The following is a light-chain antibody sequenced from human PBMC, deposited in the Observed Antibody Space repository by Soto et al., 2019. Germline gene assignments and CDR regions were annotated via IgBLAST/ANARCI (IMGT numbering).Light chain of an antibody. J-gene: IGKJ5*01. V-gene: IGKV3-11*01. CDR3: QQRSNWPRRT. CDR1: QSVRNNY. CDR2: DAS. Sequence: IVLAQSPGTLSLSPGERATLSCRASQSVRNNYLAWYQQKPGQAHRLLIYDASNRATGIPASFSGSGSGTDFTLTISSLEPEDFAVYYCQQRSNWPRRTFGQGTRLEIK.